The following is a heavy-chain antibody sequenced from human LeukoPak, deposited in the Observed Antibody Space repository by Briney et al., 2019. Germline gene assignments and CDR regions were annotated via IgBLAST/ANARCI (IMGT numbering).Heavy chain of an antibody. CDR1: GFTFSSSG. CDR2: ISYDGSNK. V-gene: IGHV3-30*03. D-gene: IGHD3-3*01. J-gene: IGHJ5*02. CDR3: ARDQYDTWSRRGNFDP. Sequence: GGSLRLSCAASGFTFSSSGMHWVRQAPGKGLEWVAVISYDGSNKYYADSVKGRFTFSRDNTKNSLYLQMNSLRAEDTAVFYCARDQYDTWSRRGNFDPWGQGTLVIVSS.